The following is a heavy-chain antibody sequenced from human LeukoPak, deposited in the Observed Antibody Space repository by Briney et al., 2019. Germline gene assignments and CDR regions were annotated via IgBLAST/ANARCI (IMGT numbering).Heavy chain of an antibody. J-gene: IGHJ1*01. CDR1: GFMFSSYA. CDR3: TTPAAGPRAEYSQY. Sequence: GGSLRLSCAASGFMFSSYAMHWVRQAPGKGLERVAFVRYDGSNKYYADSLKGRFTVSRDNARNSLYLQMNSLAVEDTAVYYCTTPAAGPRAEYSQYWGQGTLVTVSS. D-gene: IGHD6-13*01. V-gene: IGHV3-30*02. CDR2: VRYDGSNK.